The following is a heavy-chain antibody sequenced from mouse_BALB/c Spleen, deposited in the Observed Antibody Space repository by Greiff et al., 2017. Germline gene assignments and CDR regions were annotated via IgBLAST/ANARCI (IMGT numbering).Heavy chain of an antibody. J-gene: IGHJ3*01. CDR3: ARPDSSGYVGAD. V-gene: IGHV5-9-3*01. Sequence: EVQLVESGGGLVKPGGSLKLSCAASGFTFSSYAMSWVRQTPEKRLEWVATISSGGSYTYYPDSVKGRFTISRDNAKNTLYLQMSSLRSEDTAMYYCARPDSSGYVGADWGQGTLVTVSA. D-gene: IGHD3-2*01. CDR1: GFTFSSYA. CDR2: ISSGGSYT.